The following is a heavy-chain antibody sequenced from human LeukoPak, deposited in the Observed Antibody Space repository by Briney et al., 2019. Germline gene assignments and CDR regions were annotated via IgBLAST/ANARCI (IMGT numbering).Heavy chain of an antibody. J-gene: IGHJ4*02. CDR2: VKKDGSEK. CDR1: GFTFSNYW. D-gene: IGHD1-26*01. V-gene: IGHV3-7*01. CDR3: ARDEPVGAMTG. Sequence: GGSLRLSCAASGFTFSNYWMSWVRQAPGKGLEWVANVKKDGSEKYYVDSVKGRFTISRDNVKNSLYLQMNSLRAEDTAIYYCARDEPVGAMTGWGQGTLVTVSS.